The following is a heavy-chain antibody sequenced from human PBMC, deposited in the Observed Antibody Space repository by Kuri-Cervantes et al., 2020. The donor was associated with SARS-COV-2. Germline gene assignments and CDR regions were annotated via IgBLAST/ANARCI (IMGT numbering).Heavy chain of an antibody. CDR2: INSDGSST. J-gene: IGHJ3*02. V-gene: IGHV3-74*01. D-gene: IGHD2-2*01. Sequence: GESLKISCAASGFTFSSYWMHWVRQAPGKGLVWVSRINSDGSSTSYADSVKGRFTISRDNAKNSLYLQMNSLRAEDTALYYCAKMGGGSTSSGGAFDIWGQGTMVTVSS. CDR1: GFTFSSYW. CDR3: AKMGGGSTSSGGAFDI.